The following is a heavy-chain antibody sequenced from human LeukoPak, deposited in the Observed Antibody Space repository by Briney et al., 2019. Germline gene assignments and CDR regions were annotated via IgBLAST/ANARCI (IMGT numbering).Heavy chain of an antibody. CDR3: ARIGGSSWSPYYYYYYMDV. D-gene: IGHD6-13*01. V-gene: IGHV5-51*01. CDR1: GYSFTSYW. J-gene: IGHJ6*03. CDR2: IYPGDSDT. Sequence: GESLKISCKASGYSFTSYWIGWVRQMPGKGLEWMGIIYPGDSDTRYSPSFQGQVTISADKSISTAYLQWSSLKASDTAMYYCARIGGSSWSPYYYYYYMDVWGKGTTVTVSS.